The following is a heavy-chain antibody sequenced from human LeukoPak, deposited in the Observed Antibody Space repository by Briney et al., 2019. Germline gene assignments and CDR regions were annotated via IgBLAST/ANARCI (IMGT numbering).Heavy chain of an antibody. J-gene: IGHJ6*03. CDR2: ISDGGGSA. CDR1: GITFSSYA. CDR3: AKNFDSRYYYYYMDV. D-gene: IGHD3-3*01. Sequence: GGSLRLSCAASGITFSSYAMSWVRQAPGKGLEWVSTISDGGGSADYADSVRGRFTISRDNSKNTLYLQMNFLRADDTAVYYCAKNFDSRYYYYYMDVWGKGTTVTVSS. V-gene: IGHV3-23*01.